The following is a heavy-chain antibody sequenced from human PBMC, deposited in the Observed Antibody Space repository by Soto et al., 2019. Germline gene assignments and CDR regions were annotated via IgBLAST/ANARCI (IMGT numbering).Heavy chain of an antibody. CDR2: IYYSGST. J-gene: IGHJ4*02. CDR1: GGSISSGGYY. Sequence: QVQLQESGPGLVKPSQTLSLTCTVSGGSISSGGYYWSWIRQHPGKGLEWIGYIYYSGSTYYNPSPHSRVTLSLDTSKNQSSLKLSSVTAADTAVYYCARTGGVGSVYATYYFDYWGQGTLVTVSS. V-gene: IGHV4-31*03. D-gene: IGHD3-22*01. CDR3: ARTGGVGSVYATYYFDY.